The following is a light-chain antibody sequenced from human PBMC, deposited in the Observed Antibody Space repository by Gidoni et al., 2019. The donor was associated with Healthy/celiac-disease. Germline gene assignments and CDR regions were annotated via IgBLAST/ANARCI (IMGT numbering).Light chain of an antibody. J-gene: IGKJ3*01. CDR1: QSVSSY. Sequence: EIVLTQSPATLSVSPGERATLSCRASQSVSSYLACYQQKPGQAPRLLIYDASNRATGIPARFSGSGSGTDFTLTISSLEPEDFAVYYCQQRSNWRGITFGPGTKVDIK. CDR3: QQRSNWRGIT. CDR2: DAS. V-gene: IGKV3-11*01.